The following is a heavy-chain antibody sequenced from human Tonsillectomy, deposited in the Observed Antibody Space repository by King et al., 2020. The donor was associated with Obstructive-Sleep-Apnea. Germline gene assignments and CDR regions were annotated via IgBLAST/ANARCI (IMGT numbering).Heavy chain of an antibody. CDR3: ARRVAFDV. CDR1: GITLSDYY. CDR2: ISSSNTRITN. Sequence: HVQLVESGGGLVKPGGSLRLSCAGSGITLSDYYMSWIRQAPGKGLEWVAYISSSNTRITNYYSDSLKGRFAISMENAKNSVYLQMNSLTAEDTAIYYCARRVAFDVWGQGTTVIVSS. J-gene: IGHJ3*01. V-gene: IGHV3-11*01.